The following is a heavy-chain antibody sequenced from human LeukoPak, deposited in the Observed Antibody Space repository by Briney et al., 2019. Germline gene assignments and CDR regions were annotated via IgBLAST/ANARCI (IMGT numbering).Heavy chain of an antibody. V-gene: IGHV3-23*01. J-gene: IGHJ4*02. Sequence: GGSLRLSCAASGFTFRGYAMNWVRQAPGKGLEWVSAISGSGGSTYYADSVKGRFTISRDNSKNTLYLQMNSLRAEDTAVYYCAKGRQQLVFWYFDYWGQGTLVTVSS. CDR3: AKGRQQLVFWYFDY. D-gene: IGHD6-13*01. CDR1: GFTFRGYA. CDR2: ISGSGGST.